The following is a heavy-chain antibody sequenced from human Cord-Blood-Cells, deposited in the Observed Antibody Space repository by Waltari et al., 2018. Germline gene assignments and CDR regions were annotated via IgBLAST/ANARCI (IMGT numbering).Heavy chain of an antibody. Sequence: QVQLQQWGAGLLKPSETLSLTCAVYGGSFSGYYWSWIRQPPGKGLEWIGEINQRGRPNYNPSLKRRVTISVDTSKNHFSLKLGSVTAADTAVYYCASTSSSWYDYWGQGTLVTVSS. J-gene: IGHJ4*02. CDR1: GGSFSGYY. D-gene: IGHD6-13*01. CDR3: ASTSSSWYDY. CDR2: INQRGRP. V-gene: IGHV4-34*01.